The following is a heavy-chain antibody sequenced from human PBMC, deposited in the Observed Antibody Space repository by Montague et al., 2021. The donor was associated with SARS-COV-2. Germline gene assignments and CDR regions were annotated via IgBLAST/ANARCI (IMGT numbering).Heavy chain of an antibody. CDR1: GFSLSTSGMC. CDR2: IDWDDDK. Sequence: PALVKPTQTLTLTCTFSGFSLSTSGMCVSWIRQPPGKALEWLALIDWDDDKYYSTSLKTRLTISKDTSKNQVVLTMTNMDPVDTATYYCARIQAELWPNYYCYGMDVRGQGTTVTVSS. D-gene: IGHD5-18*01. J-gene: IGHJ6*02. CDR3: ARIQAELWPNYYCYGMDV. V-gene: IGHV2-70*01.